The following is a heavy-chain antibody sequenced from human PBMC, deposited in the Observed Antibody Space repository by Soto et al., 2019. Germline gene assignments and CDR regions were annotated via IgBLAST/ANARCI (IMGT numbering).Heavy chain of an antibody. Sequence: GGSLRLSCTASGFTFGDYAMSWFRQAPGKGLEWVGFIRSKAYGGTTEYAASVKGRFTISRDDSKSIAYLQMNSLKTEDTAVYYCTREPGSSYDYGDYEHSYYFDYWGQGTLVTVSS. V-gene: IGHV3-49*03. CDR2: IRSKAYGGTT. J-gene: IGHJ4*02. D-gene: IGHD4-17*01. CDR1: GFTFGDYA. CDR3: TREPGSSYDYGDYEHSYYFDY.